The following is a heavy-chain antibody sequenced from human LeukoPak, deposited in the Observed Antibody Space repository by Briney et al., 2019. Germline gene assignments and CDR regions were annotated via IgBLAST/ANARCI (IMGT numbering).Heavy chain of an antibody. Sequence: SETLSLTCAVSGVSISSGTWWSWVRQPPGKGLEWIGEVIHSGSTKCNPSLESRVSMSVDKSRNQFSLKLNSLTAADTAIYYCAYSHDYVWGNWGQGTLVTVSS. CDR3: AYSHDYVWGN. V-gene: IGHV4-4*02. CDR2: VIHSGST. J-gene: IGHJ4*02. CDR1: GVSISSGTW. D-gene: IGHD3-16*01.